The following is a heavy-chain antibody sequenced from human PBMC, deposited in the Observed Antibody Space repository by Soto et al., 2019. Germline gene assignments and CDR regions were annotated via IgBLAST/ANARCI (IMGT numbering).Heavy chain of an antibody. CDR3: VRAPLDYYSADYFDT. V-gene: IGHV1-8*01. CDR2: MNPKSGNT. Sequence: ASVKVSCKASGYLFTENDINWVRQTTGQGPEWMGWMNPKSGNTGYAQKFQGRVSMTRDNSKTTAYMELSSLGSEDTAVYYCVRAPLDYYSADYFDTWGQGIVVTVSS. D-gene: IGHD3-10*01. J-gene: IGHJ4*02. CDR1: GYLFTEND.